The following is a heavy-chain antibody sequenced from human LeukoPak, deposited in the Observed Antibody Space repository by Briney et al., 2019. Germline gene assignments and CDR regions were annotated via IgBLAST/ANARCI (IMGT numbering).Heavy chain of an antibody. D-gene: IGHD5-24*01. Sequence: GGSLRLSCAASGFTFSSYSMNWVRQAPGKGLEWVSSISSSSSYIYYADSVKGRFTISRDNAKNSLYLQMNSLRAADTAVYYCARDRDGYWVSWGQGTLVTVSS. CDR1: GFTFSSYS. CDR2: ISSSSSYI. J-gene: IGHJ4*02. CDR3: ARDRDGYWVS. V-gene: IGHV3-21*04.